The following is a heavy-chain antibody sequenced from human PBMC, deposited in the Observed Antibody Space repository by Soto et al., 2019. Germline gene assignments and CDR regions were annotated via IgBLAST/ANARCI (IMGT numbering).Heavy chain of an antibody. D-gene: IGHD6-19*01. Sequence: EVQLVESGGGLVQPEGSLRLSCAASGFTFSDHYMDWVRQAPGKGLEWVGRLKNKANSYTTEYAAPVKGRLIISRDDSNNSVFMQMNRLKTVDTAVYYFTRVRLGSSRSSDYWGKGILVTVSS. V-gene: IGHV3-72*01. CDR3: TRVRLGSSRSSDY. J-gene: IGHJ4*02. CDR2: LKNKANSYTT. CDR1: GFTFSDHY.